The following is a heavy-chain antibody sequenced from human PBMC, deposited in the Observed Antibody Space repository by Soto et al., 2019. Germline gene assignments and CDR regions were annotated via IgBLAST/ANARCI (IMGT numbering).Heavy chain of an antibody. CDR1: GFTFSSYG. J-gene: IGHJ4*02. D-gene: IGHD3-16*02. CDR3: AQENYIWSSYHIDY. V-gene: IGHV3-30*18. Sequence: QVQLVESGGGVVQPGRSLRLSCAASGFTFSSYGMHWVRQAPGKGLEWVAVISYDGSNKYYADSVKGRFTISRDNFQNSLYLQMNSLRTEDTVVYYCAQENYIWSSYHIDYWGQGTLATVSS. CDR2: ISYDGSNK.